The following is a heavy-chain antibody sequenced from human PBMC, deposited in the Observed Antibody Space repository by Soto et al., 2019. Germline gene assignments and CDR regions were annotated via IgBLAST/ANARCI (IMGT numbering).Heavy chain of an antibody. CDR2: IIPIFGTA. CDR1: GGTFSSYA. D-gene: IGHD2-2*01. CDR3: ARGEDIVLVPAAMAYYGMDV. J-gene: IGHJ6*02. Sequence: QVQLVQSGAEVKKPGSSVKVSCKASGGTFSSYAISWVRQAPGQGLEWMGGIIPIFGTANYAQKFQGRVTITADESTSTACMELSSLRSEDTAVYYCARGEDIVLVPAAMAYYGMDVWGQGTTVTVSS. V-gene: IGHV1-69*12.